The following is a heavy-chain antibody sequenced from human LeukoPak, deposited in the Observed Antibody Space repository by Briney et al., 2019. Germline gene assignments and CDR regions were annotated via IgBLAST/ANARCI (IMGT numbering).Heavy chain of an antibody. CDR2: ISWNSGSI. CDR1: GFTFDDYA. Sequence: PGRSLRLSCAASGFTFDDYAMPWVRQAPGKGLEWVSGISWNSGSIGYADSVKGRFTISRDNAKNSLYLQMNSLRAEDMALYYCASQKLGYCSGGSCYGDAFDIWGQGTMVTVSS. CDR3: ASQKLGYCSGGSCYGDAFDI. J-gene: IGHJ3*02. V-gene: IGHV3-9*03. D-gene: IGHD2-15*01.